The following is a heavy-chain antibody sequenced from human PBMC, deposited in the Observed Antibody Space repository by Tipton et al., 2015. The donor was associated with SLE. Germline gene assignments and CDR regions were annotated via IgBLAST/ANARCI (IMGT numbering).Heavy chain of an antibody. V-gene: IGHV3-23*03. CDR1: GFTFTNYA. CDR3: AKDLLRAGSNLNWYFDL. J-gene: IGHJ2*01. Sequence: SLRLSCAASGFTFTNYAMAWVRQASGKGLEWVSVIYSGGSRTYYADSVKGRFTGSRDDSVNMMYLQMNSLRAEDTAIYYCAKDLLRAGSNLNWYFDLWGRGTQVTVSS. D-gene: IGHD4-23*01. CDR2: IYSGGSRT.